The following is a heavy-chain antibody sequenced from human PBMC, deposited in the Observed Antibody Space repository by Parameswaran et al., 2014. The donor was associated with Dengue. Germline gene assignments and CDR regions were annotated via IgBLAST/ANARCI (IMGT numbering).Heavy chain of an antibody. CDR2: SSSSSYI. CDR3: ARGFGSEFDY. Sequence: VRQMPGKGAGVGLIHSSSSSYIYYADSVKGRFTISRDNAKNSLYLQMNSLRAEDTAVYYCARGFGSEFDYWGQGTLVTVSS. J-gene: IGHJ4*02. V-gene: IGHV3-21*01. D-gene: IGHD3-10*01.